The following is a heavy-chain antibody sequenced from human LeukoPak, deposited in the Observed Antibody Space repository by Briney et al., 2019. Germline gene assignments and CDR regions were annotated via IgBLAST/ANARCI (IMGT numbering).Heavy chain of an antibody. Sequence: ASVKVSCKASGYTFTDYYIHWVRQAPGQDFEWMGWINPKSGGTEYAQKFQGRVTMTRDPSLCTAYMELSRLRSDDTAVFYCARASTVAGNHRPFDYWGQGTLVTVSS. D-gene: IGHD6-19*01. CDR2: INPKSGGT. V-gene: IGHV1-2*02. CDR1: GYTFTDYY. CDR3: ARASTVAGNHRPFDY. J-gene: IGHJ4*02.